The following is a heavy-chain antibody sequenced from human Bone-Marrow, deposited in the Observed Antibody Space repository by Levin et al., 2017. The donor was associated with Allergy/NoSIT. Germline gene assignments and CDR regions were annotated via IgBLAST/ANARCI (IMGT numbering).Heavy chain of an antibody. CDR3: ARDGAAARTGSWG. CDR1: GFTVSNNF. CDR2: IYSGGST. Sequence: RPGGSLRLSCAASGFTVSNNFMMWVRQAPGKGLEWVSLIYSGGSTYYADSVKGRFTISRDNSKNTLFLQMNSLRAEDTAVYYCARDGAAARTGSWGWGQGTLVTVSS. V-gene: IGHV3-53*01. D-gene: IGHD6-13*01. J-gene: IGHJ4*02.